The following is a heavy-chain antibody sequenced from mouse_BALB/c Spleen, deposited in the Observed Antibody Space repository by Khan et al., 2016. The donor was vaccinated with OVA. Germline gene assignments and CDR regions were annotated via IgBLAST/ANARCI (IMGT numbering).Heavy chain of an antibody. CDR2: ISDGGSYI. Sequence: ELVESGGGLVKPGGSLKLSCAASGFTFSDYYMYWVRQSPEKRLEWVATISDGGSYIYYPDSVTGRFTISRDKAKNNLYLQMSSLQSEDTAMYYCARGGYGAFGYWGQGTLVTVS. D-gene: IGHD2-14*01. CDR3: ARGGYGAFGY. V-gene: IGHV5-4*02. CDR1: GFTFSDYY. J-gene: IGHJ3*01.